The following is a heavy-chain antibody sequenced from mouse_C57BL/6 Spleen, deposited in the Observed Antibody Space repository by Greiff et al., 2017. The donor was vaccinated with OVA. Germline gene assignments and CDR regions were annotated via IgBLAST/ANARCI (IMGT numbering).Heavy chain of an antibody. CDR3: ARIYSYWYFDV. CDR2: INYDGSST. J-gene: IGHJ1*03. CDR1: GFTFSDYY. D-gene: IGHD2-1*01. Sequence: EVQLVESEGGLVQPGSSMKLSCTASGFTFSDYYMAWVRQVPEKGLEWVANINYDGSSTYYLDSLKSRFIISRDNAKNILYLQMSSLKSEDTATYYCARIYSYWYFDVWGTGTTVTVSS. V-gene: IGHV5-16*01.